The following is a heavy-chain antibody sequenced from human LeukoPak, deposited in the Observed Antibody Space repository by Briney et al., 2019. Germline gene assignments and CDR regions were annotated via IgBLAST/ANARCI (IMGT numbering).Heavy chain of an antibody. J-gene: IGHJ4*02. CDR3: ARLLEWEYYFDY. CDR1: GFTFNSNY. Sequence: GGSLRLSCAASGFTFNSNYMSWVRQAPGKGLEWVSILYRDGTTYYADSVKGRFAISRHNSKDTLYLQMNNLRAEDTAVYYCARLLEWEYYFDYWGQGTLVAVSS. D-gene: IGHD1-26*01. V-gene: IGHV3-53*04. CDR2: LYRDGTT.